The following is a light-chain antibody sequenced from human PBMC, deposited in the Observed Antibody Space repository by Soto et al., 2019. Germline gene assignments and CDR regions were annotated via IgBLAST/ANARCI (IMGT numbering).Light chain of an antibody. V-gene: IGKV3-15*01. CDR3: HQYNGWPRT. J-gene: IGKJ5*01. CDR1: QNISRS. Sequence: EIVMTQSPVTLSVSPGERATLSCRASQNISRSLAWYQQKPGQGPSLLIYGTSTRAGSVPARFSGGGSGTEFTLTITSLQSEDFAVYYCHQYNGWPRTFGQGTRLE. CDR2: GTS.